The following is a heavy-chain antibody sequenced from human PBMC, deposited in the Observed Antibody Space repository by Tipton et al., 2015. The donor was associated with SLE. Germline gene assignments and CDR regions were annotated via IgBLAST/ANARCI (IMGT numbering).Heavy chain of an antibody. V-gene: IGHV4-31*03. D-gene: IGHD2-2*01. CDR2: TYYSGST. CDR1: GGSISSGGYY. Sequence: TLSLTCTVSGGSISSGGYYWSWIRQHPGKGLEWIGYTYYSGSTYYNPSLKSRVTMSVDTSKNQFSLKLSSVTAADTAVYYCARYVVVPAAISSYYYYMDVWGKGTTVTVSS. CDR3: ARYVVVPAAISSYYYYMDV. J-gene: IGHJ6*03.